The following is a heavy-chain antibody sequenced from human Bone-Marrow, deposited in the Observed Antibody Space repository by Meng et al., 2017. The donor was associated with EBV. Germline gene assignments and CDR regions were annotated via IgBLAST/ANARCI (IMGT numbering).Heavy chain of an antibody. CDR3: ARESGRGYSSDY. V-gene: IGHV1-69*01. Sequence: QVLLGQAGAEVKKPGSSVNVSCKASGGTFSSYAISWVRQAPGQGLEWMGCFLPILGAPNYAQRFQDRVTITADESTSTGYMELSSLRSDDTAVYYCARESGRGYSSDYWGQGTLVTVSS. D-gene: IGHD5-18*01. CDR2: FLPILGAP. J-gene: IGHJ4*02. CDR1: GGTFSSYA.